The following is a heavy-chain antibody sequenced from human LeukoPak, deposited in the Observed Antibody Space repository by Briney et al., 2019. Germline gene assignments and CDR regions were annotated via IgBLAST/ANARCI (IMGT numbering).Heavy chain of an antibody. CDR3: ARVWSAAMVKKDYYYGMDV. V-gene: IGHV3-21*01. J-gene: IGHJ6*02. CDR1: GFTFSLYS. CDR2: ISGSSGYI. Sequence: GGSLRLSCAASGFTFSLYSMNWVRQAPGKGLERVSSISGSSGYIYYADSMKGRFTIPRDNAKNSLYLQMNSLRAEDTAVYYCARVWSAAMVKKDYYYGMDVWGQGTTVTVSS. D-gene: IGHD5-18*01.